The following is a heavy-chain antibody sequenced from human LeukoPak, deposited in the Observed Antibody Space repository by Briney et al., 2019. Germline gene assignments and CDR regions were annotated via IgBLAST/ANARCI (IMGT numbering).Heavy chain of an antibody. D-gene: IGHD3-16*01. V-gene: IGHV1-2*02. Sequence: ASVXVSXKASXYKXXDDYMHWXRQAPGQGLEFMGWINPDSGFTNYAQKFKGRVTMTRDTSISTAYLEVRSLTSDDTAVYYCAPTAEAYTSWWKVWGQGTLVTVSS. CDR3: APTAEAYTSWWKV. J-gene: IGHJ4*02. CDR1: XYKXXDDY. CDR2: INPDSGFT.